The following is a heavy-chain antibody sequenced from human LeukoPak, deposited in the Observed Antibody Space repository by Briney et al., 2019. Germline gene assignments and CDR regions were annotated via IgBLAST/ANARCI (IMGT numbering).Heavy chain of an antibody. V-gene: IGHV1-18*01. J-gene: IGHJ5*02. CDR2: ISAYNGNT. D-gene: IGHD3-10*01. CDR3: ARDQGFFGFDP. CDR1: GYTFTSYG. Sequence: GASVKVSCKASGYTFTSYGISWVRQAPGQGREWMGWISAYNGNTNYARKLQGRVTMTTDTSTNTAYMELRSLRSDDTAVYYCARDQGFFGFDPWGQGTLVTVSS.